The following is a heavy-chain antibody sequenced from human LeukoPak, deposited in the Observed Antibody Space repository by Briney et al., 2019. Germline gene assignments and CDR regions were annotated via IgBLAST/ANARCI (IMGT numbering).Heavy chain of an antibody. D-gene: IGHD3-16*02. Sequence: GASVKVSCKAFGYTFTGYWMHWVRQAPGQGLEWMGGIIPIFGTANYAQKFQGRVTITADKSTSTAYMELSSLRSEDTAVYYCARCMITFGGVIVPNSAFDIWGQGTMVTVSS. CDR2: IIPIFGTA. J-gene: IGHJ3*02. CDR1: GYTFTGYW. CDR3: ARCMITFGGVIVPNSAFDI. V-gene: IGHV1-69*06.